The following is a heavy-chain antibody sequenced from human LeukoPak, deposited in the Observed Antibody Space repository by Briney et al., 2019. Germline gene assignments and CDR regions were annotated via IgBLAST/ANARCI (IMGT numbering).Heavy chain of an antibody. D-gene: IGHD3-3*01. J-gene: IGHJ6*03. CDR2: INHSGST. CDR1: GGSFSGYY. V-gene: IGHV4-34*01. Sequence: SETPSLTCAVYGGSFSGYYWSWLRQPPGKGLEWIGEINHSGSTNYNPSLKSRVTISVDTSKNQFSLKLSSVTAADTAVYYCARGALNYDFWSGYPGSYYYYYMDVWGKGTTVTVSS. CDR3: ARGALNYDFWSGYPGSYYYYYMDV.